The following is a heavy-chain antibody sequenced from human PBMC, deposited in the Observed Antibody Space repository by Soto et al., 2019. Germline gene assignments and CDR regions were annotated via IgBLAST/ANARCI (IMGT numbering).Heavy chain of an antibody. J-gene: IGHJ6*02. CDR1: GYIFTAYS. CDR2: VNPSGGST. CDR3: ARELLGYYDFWSGLYGMAV. Sequence: DSVQVSCKASGYIFTAYSMHWVRQAPGQGLEWMGVVNPSGGSTNYAQKFQGRITMTRDTSTSTVYMDLSSLTSEDTAVYYCARELLGYYDFWSGLYGMAVWGQGTTVTVSS. D-gene: IGHD3-3*01. V-gene: IGHV1-46*01.